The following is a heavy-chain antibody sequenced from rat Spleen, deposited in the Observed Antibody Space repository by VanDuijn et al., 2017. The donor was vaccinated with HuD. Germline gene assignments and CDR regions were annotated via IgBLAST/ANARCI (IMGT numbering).Heavy chain of an antibody. D-gene: IGHD1-1*01. Sequence: EVQLVESDGGLVQPGRSLKLSCAASGFTFSDYYMAWVRQAPTKGLEWVATISTSGGSTYYRDSVKGRFTISRDNAKSTLSLQMKSLRFEHTATYYCARHPDYSNYFDYWGQGVMVTVSS. CDR3: ARHPDYSNYFDY. V-gene: IGHV5-25*01. J-gene: IGHJ2*01. CDR2: ISTSGGST. CDR1: GFTFSDYY.